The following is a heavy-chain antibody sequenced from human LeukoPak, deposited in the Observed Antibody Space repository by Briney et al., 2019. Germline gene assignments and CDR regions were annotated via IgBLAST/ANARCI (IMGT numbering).Heavy chain of an antibody. D-gene: IGHD2-21*02. V-gene: IGHV3-23*01. Sequence: GGSLRLSCAASGFTFSSYAMSWVRQAPGKGLEWVSAISGSGGSTYCADSVKGRFTISRDNSKNTLYLQMNSLRAEDTAVYYCAKVAVIVVVTAAFDYWGQGTLVTVSS. CDR1: GFTFSSYA. CDR2: ISGSGGST. J-gene: IGHJ4*02. CDR3: AKVAVIVVVTAAFDY.